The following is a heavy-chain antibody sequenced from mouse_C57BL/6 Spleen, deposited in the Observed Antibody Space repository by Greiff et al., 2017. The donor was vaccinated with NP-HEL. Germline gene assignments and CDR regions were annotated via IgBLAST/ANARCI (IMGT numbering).Heavy chain of an antibody. Sequence: QVQLQQSGAELVKPGASVKLSCKASGYTFTSYWMQWVKQRPGQGLEWIGEIDPSDSYTNYNQKFKGKAPLTVDTSSSPAYMQLSSLTSEDSAVYYCSNTDGSSPYYYAMDYWGQRTSVTVSS. J-gene: IGHJ4*01. CDR3: SNTDGSSPYYYAMDY. CDR1: GYTFTSYW. CDR2: IDPSDSYT. D-gene: IGHD1-1*01. V-gene: IGHV1-50*01.